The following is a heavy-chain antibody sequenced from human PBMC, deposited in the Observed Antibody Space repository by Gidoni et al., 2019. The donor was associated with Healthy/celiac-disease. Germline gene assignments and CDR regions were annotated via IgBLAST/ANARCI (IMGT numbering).Heavy chain of an antibody. CDR1: GGSISISIYY. D-gene: IGHD4-17*01. V-gene: IGHV4-39*01. CDR3: ARHSTVTTFNHWFDP. Sequence: QLQLQESGPGLVKPSDTLSLTCTVSGGSISISIYYWGWFRQPPGKGLEWIGGIHYSGSTYYNPSLKSRVTISVDTSKNQVSLKLSSVTAADTAGYYCARHSTVTTFNHWFDPWGQGTLVTVSS. CDR2: IHYSGST. J-gene: IGHJ5*02.